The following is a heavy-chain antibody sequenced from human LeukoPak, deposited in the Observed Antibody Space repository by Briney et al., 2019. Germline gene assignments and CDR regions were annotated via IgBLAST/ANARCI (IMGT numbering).Heavy chain of an antibody. Sequence: ASVKVSCKASGYTITGYYMHWVRQAPGQGLEWMGWINPNSGGTNYAQKFQGRVTMTRDTSISTAYMELSRLRSDDTAVYYCARVPGKYYYGSGSKYYYYYGMDVWGQGTTVTVSS. D-gene: IGHD3-10*01. CDR2: INPNSGGT. CDR3: ARVPGKYYYGSGSKYYYYYGMDV. V-gene: IGHV1-2*02. CDR1: GYTITGYY. J-gene: IGHJ6*02.